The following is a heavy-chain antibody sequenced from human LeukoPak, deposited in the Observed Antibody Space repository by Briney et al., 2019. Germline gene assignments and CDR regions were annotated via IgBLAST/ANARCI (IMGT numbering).Heavy chain of an antibody. CDR2: ISGSGDTT. D-gene: IGHD6-13*01. Sequence: GGSLRLSCAASGFTVSSKYMSWVRQAPEKGLEWVSFISGSGDTTYYADSVKGRFTISRDNSKNTLYLQMISLRAEDTALYYCAKRIHSSSWYATFDSWGQGTLVTVSS. V-gene: IGHV3-23*01. CDR1: GFTVSSKY. CDR3: AKRIHSSSWYATFDS. J-gene: IGHJ4*02.